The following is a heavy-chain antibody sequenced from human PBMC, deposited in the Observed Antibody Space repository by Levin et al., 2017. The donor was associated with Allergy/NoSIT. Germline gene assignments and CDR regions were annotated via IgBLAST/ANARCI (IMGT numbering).Heavy chain of an antibody. CDR3: ARDLNLYYYDSSGLAY. CDR2: ISYDGSHK. V-gene: IGHV3-30-3*01. J-gene: IGHJ4*02. Sequence: GGSLRLSCAASGFTFRSYAMHWVRQAPGKGLEWVAVISYDGSHKYYAGSVKGRFTISRDNSENTLFLQMNSLRAEDTAVYYCARDLNLYYYDSSGLAYWGQGTLVTVSS. CDR1: GFTFRSYA. D-gene: IGHD3-22*01.